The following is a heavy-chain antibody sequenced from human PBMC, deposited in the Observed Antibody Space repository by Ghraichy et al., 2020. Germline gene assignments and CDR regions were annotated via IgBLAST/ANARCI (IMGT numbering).Heavy chain of an antibody. CDR2: INTNTGNP. CDR3: ARSDILTGYYIYPDYRSDLYFQH. D-gene: IGHD3-9*01. J-gene: IGHJ1*01. CDR1: GYTFTSYA. Sequence: ASVKVSCKASGYTFTSYAMNWVRQAPGQGLEWMGWINTNTGNPTYAQGFTGRFVFSLDTSVSTAYLQISSLKAEDTAVYYCARSDILTGYYIYPDYRSDLYFQHWGQGTLVTVSS. V-gene: IGHV7-4-1*02.